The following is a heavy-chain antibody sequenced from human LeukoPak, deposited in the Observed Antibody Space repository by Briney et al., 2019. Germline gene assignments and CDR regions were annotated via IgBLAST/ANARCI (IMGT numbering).Heavy chain of an antibody. CDR3: AKDHESDGYPCLDH. CDR1: GFTVSSNY. D-gene: IGHD3-22*01. V-gene: IGHV3-53*01. CDR2: ISASGP. J-gene: IGHJ4*02. Sequence: GGSLRLSCAASGFTVSSNYMSWVRQAPGKGLEWVSTISASGPYYADAVRGRFTISRDNSRNTLSLQMDSLRAEDTAVYYCAKDHESDGYPCLDHWGLGTLVTVSS.